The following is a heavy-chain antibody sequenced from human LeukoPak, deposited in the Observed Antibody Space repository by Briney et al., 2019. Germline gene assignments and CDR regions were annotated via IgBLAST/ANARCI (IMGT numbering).Heavy chain of an antibody. CDR2: IIPLTGVV. V-gene: IGHV1-69*04. Sequence: SVKVSCKTSADIFSSYAIHWVRQAPGQGLEWMGRIIPLTGVVNYGQKLQTRVTISADKSTSTAYMEVSSLRFEDTAVYFCARERRCSAGSCYAADLDSWGQETLVTVSS. CDR1: ADIFSSYA. D-gene: IGHD2-15*01. J-gene: IGHJ4*02. CDR3: ARERRCSAGSCYAADLDS.